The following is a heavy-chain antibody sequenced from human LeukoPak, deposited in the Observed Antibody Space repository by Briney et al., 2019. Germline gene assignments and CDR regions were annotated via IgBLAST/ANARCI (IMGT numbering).Heavy chain of an antibody. Sequence: GGSLRLSCAASGFTFSSYAMSWVRQAPGEGLEWVSAISGSGGSTYYADSVKGRFTISRDNSKNTLYLQMNSLRAEDTAVYYCAKGVSSGRLSFDYWGQGTLVTVSS. V-gene: IGHV3-23*01. CDR3: AKGVSSGRLSFDY. CDR1: GFTFSSYA. J-gene: IGHJ4*02. D-gene: IGHD6-19*01. CDR2: ISGSGGST.